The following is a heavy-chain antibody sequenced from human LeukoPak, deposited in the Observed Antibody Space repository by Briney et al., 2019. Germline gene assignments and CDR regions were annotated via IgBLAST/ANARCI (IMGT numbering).Heavy chain of an antibody. D-gene: IGHD2-2*01. J-gene: IGHJ6*02. CDR3: ARDRPDRIVVVPAYYYYYGMDV. V-gene: IGHV3-21*01. CDR1: GFTFSSYS. CDR2: ISSSSSYI. Sequence: GGSLRLSCAASGFTFSSYSVNWVRQAPGKGLEWVSSISSSSSYIYYADSVKGRFTISRDNAKNSLYLQMNSLRAEDTAVYYCARDRPDRIVVVPAYYYYYGMDVWGQGTTVTVSS.